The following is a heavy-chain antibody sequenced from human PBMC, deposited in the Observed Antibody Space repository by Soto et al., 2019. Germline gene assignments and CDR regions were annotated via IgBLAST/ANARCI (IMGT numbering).Heavy chain of an antibody. D-gene: IGHD3-10*01. J-gene: IGHJ4*02. CDR3: AKDPGFGEGMYYFDY. V-gene: IGHV3-23*01. Sequence: EVQLLESGGGLVQPGGSLRLSCAASGFTFSSYAMSWVRQAPGKGLEWVSAISGSGGSTYYADSVKGRFTISRDNSKNPVYLQMDSLRAEDTAVYYCAKDPGFGEGMYYFDYWGQGTLVTVSS. CDR2: ISGSGGST. CDR1: GFTFSSYA.